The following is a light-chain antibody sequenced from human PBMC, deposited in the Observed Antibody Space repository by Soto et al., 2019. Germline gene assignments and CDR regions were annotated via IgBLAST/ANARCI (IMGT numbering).Light chain of an antibody. Sequence: DLPMTQSPSSLSASVGDRVTITCRASQVIRKYIGWFQQKPGKAPKSLIYATSRLQSGVPKRFSGSGSGTDFTLTISSLQPEDFATYYCQQYDSYPRNFGQGTKLE. CDR1: QVIRKY. J-gene: IGKJ2*01. CDR2: ATS. V-gene: IGKV1-16*01. CDR3: QQYDSYPRN.